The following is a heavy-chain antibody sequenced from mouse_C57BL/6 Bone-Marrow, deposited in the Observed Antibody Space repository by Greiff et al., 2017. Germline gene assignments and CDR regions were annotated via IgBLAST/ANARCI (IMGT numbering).Heavy chain of an antibody. D-gene: IGHD4-1*01. CDR1: GFSLTSYG. CDR2: IWGGGSI. CDR3: AKHNWEDYAMDY. V-gene: IGHV2-9*01. Sequence: VRLMESGPGLVAPSQSLSITGTVPGFSLTSYGVDWGRQPPGKGLEGLGVIWGGGSINYNSGLMSRLSISKDNSTSQVFLKMNRLQTDDTAMYYCAKHNWEDYAMDYWGQGTSVTVSS. J-gene: IGHJ4*01.